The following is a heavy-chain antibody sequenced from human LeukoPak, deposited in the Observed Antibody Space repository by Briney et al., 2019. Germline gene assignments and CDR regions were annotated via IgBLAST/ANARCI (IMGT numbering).Heavy chain of an antibody. CDR3: ARDSVGDLLYY. CDR1: GFPFSSYE. D-gene: IGHD4-17*01. CDR2: IDSGGITI. J-gene: IGHJ4*02. Sequence: GGSLRLSCEGSGFPFSSYEMNWLRQAPGKGLEWVSHIDSGGITIYYADSVEGRFTISRDNAKNSIYLQMDSLRVEDTAIYYCARDSVGDLLYYWGQGTPVTVSS. V-gene: IGHV3-48*03.